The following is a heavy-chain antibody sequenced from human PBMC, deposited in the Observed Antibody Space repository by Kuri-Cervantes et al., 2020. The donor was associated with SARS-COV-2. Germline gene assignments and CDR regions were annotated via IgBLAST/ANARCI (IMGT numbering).Heavy chain of an antibody. V-gene: IGHV1-2*02. CDR3: ARNRRTSGYSFGFDL. CDR1: GYTFTDYY. J-gene: IGHJ4*02. Sequence: ASVKVSCKTSGYTFTDYYMHWVRQAPGQGPEWMGWINPDGGTNSAQKFQGRVTMTRDTSTSTVHMELRRLRFDDTAVYYCARNRRTSGYSFGFDLWGQGTLVTV. CDR2: INPDGGT. D-gene: IGHD5-18*01.